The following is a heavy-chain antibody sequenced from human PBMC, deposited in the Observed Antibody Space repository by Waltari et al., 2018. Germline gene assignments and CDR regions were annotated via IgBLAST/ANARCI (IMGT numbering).Heavy chain of an antibody. Sequence: QVQLQQWGAGLLKPSETLSLTCAAYGGSFSGYYWSWIRQPPGKGLEWIGEINHSGSTNYNPSLKSRVTISVDTSKNQFSLKLSSVTAADTAVYYCARNDFWSGYQYYYYGMDVWGQGTTVTVSS. CDR1: GGSFSGYY. CDR3: ARNDFWSGYQYYYYGMDV. J-gene: IGHJ6*02. CDR2: INHSGST. V-gene: IGHV4-34*01. D-gene: IGHD3-3*01.